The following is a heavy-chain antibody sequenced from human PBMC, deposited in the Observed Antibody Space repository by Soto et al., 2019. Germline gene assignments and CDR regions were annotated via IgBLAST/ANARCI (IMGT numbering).Heavy chain of an antibody. CDR3: AITIFGVATRGRGAFDI. CDR2: IIPIFGTA. Sequence: SVKVSCKASGGTFSSYAISWVRQAPGQGLEWMGGIIPIFGTANYAQKFQGRVTITADESTSTAYMELSSLRSEDTAVYYCAITIFGVATRGRGAFDIWGQGTMVTVSS. D-gene: IGHD3-3*01. CDR1: GGTFSSYA. V-gene: IGHV1-69*13. J-gene: IGHJ3*02.